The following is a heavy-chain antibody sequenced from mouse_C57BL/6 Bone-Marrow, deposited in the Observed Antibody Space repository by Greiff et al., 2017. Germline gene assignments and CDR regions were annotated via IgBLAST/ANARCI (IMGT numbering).Heavy chain of an antibody. CDR2: IYPRSGNT. Sequence: VQLQQSGAELARPGASVKLSCKASGYTFTSYGIRWVKPRTGQGLEWIGEIYPRSGNTYYNEKFKGKATLNADKSSSTAYLAHRSLTSEHSTFYFCARDGYYGAVDYWGQGTSVTVSS. D-gene: IGHD2-3*01. J-gene: IGHJ4*01. V-gene: IGHV1-81*01. CDR1: GYTFTSYG. CDR3: ARDGYYGAVDY.